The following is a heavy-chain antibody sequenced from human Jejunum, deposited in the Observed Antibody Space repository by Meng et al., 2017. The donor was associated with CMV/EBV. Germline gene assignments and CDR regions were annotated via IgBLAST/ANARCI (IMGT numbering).Heavy chain of an antibody. V-gene: IGHV3-23*01. CDR2: ISGNGYVT. CDR3: AKDRSSGWSAFDP. J-gene: IGHJ5*02. Sequence: ASGCTFSDYMRNWVRQAPGKGLQWVSSISGNGYVTHYADSAKGRFTISRDNSKNTVYLQMDSLTGDDTAVYYCAKDRSSGWSAFDPWGQGTLVTVSS. D-gene: IGHD6-19*01. CDR1: GCTFSDYM.